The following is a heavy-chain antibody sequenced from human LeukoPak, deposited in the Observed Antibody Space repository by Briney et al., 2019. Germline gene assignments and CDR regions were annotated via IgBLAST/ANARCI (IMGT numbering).Heavy chain of an antibody. CDR1: GFTFSSYS. CDR2: ISSSSSYI. CDR3: ARLGYCSSTSCYDY. D-gene: IGHD2-2*01. J-gene: IGHJ4*02. V-gene: IGHV3-21*01. Sequence: GGSLRLSCAASGFTFSSYSMNWVRQAPGRGLEWVSSISSSSSYIYYADSVKGRFTISRDNAKNSLYLQMNSLRAEDTAVYYCARLGYCSSTSCYDYWGQGTLVTVSS.